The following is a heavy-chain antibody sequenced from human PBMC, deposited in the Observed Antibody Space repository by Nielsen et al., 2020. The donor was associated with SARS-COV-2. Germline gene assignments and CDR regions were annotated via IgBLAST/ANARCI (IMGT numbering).Heavy chain of an antibody. J-gene: IGHJ6*03. CDR2: VSHSGSI. Sequence: GSLRLSRAVSGGSVSSNDWWTWVRQSPGKGLEWIGEVSHSGSINYNPSLKSRVTLSMDKSKRQFSLRLTSVSAADTAVYFCARGDLVVVPSPILGLGPFFYYFYLDVWGKGTTVIVSS. CDR3: ARGDLVVVPSPILGLGPFFYYFYLDV. CDR1: GGSVSSNDW. D-gene: IGHD2-2*01. V-gene: IGHV4-4*01.